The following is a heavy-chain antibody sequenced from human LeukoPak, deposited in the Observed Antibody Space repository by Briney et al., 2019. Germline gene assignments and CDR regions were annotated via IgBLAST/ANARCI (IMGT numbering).Heavy chain of an antibody. D-gene: IGHD1-26*01. CDR1: GDSFSSDSAA. J-gene: IGHJ4*02. Sequence: SQTLSLTCAISGDSFSSDSAAWNWIRQSPSRGLEWLARTYFRSKWYYDYALAVKGRITINPDTSKNQFSLQLNSVTPEDAAVYFCARDPVGGSTIFDSWGQGTLVTVSS. V-gene: IGHV6-1*01. CDR3: ARDPVGGSTIFDS. CDR2: TYFRSKWYY.